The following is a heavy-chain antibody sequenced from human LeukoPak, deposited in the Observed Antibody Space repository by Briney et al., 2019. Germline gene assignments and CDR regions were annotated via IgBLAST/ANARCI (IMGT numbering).Heavy chain of an antibody. CDR3: ARTAGSGSYFYPDY. CDR1: GGSISSYY. V-gene: IGHV4-59*01. D-gene: IGHD1-26*01. CDR2: IYYSGST. Sequence: SETLSLTCTVSGGSISSYYWSWIRQPPGKGLEWTGYIYYSGSTNYNPSLKSRVTISVDTSKNQFSLKLSSVTAADTAVYYCARTAGSGSYFYPDYWGQGTLVTVSS. J-gene: IGHJ4*02.